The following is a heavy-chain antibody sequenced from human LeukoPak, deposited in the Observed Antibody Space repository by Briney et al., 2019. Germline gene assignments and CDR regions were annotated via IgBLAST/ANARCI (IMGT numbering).Heavy chain of an antibody. Sequence: SVKVSCKASGGTFSSYAISWVRQAPGQGVEWMGGIIPIFGTANYAQKFQGRVTITADESTSTAYMELSSLRSEDTAVYYCARDVLAGPGGTLLGYFDYWGQGTLVTVSS. J-gene: IGHJ4*02. CDR2: IIPIFGTA. CDR3: ARDVLAGPGGTLLGYFDY. V-gene: IGHV1-69*13. CDR1: GGTFSSYA. D-gene: IGHD1-14*01.